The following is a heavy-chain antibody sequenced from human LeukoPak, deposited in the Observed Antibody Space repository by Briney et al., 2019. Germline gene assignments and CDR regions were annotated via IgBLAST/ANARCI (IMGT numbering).Heavy chain of an antibody. CDR3: ARRQIGDVSGSFYGH. V-gene: IGHV1-18*01. CDR1: RNIFTTYG. CDR2: SKSNNGNT. D-gene: IGHD1-26*01. J-gene: IGHJ4*02. Sequence: GASVKVSCKASRNIFTTYGFSWVRQAPGQGLEWRGWSKSNNGNTNTAQKFQGRITMTIDTSTGTAYMELRSLRSDDTAVYYCARRQIGDVSGSFYGHWGQGALVTVSS.